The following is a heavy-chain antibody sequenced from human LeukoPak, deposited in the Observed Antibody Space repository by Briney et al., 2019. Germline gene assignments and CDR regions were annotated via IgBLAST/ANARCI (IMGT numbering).Heavy chain of an antibody. D-gene: IGHD5-12*01. V-gene: IGHV3-73*01. J-gene: IGHJ4*02. CDR2: IRSKADGYTT. CDR3: AKEGYSGYDYDY. Sequence: GGSLRLSCAASGFTFSGSAMHWVRQASGKGLEWVGRIRSKADGYTTAYGASVKGRFTISRDDSQRATYVQMNSLKIEDTAVYYCAKEGYSGYDYDYWGQGTLVTVSS. CDR1: GFTFSGSA.